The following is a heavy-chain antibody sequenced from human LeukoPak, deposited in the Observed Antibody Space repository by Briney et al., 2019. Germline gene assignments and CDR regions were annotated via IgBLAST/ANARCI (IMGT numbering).Heavy chain of an antibody. V-gene: IGHV4-61*05. CDR3: TSCYQGGPFDY. J-gene: IGHJ4*02. CDR1: GGSISSSSYY. CDR2: IYYSGST. Sequence: SETLSLTCTVSGGSISSSSYYWSWIRQPPGKGLEWIGYIYYSGSTNYNPSLKSRVTISVDTSKNQFSLKLSSVTAADTAVYYCTSCYQGGPFDYWGQGTLVTVSS. D-gene: IGHD2-15*01.